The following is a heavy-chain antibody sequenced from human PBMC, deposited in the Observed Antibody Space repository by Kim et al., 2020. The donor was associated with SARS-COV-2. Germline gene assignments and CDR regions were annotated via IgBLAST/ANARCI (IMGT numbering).Heavy chain of an antibody. CDR1: GFTFTSYA. J-gene: IGHJ4*02. D-gene: IGHD3-9*01. Sequence: GGSLRLSCAPSGFTFTSYAMNWVRQAPGKGLEWVSAISGSGGSTYYADAVKGRFTISRDNSKNTLYLQMNSLRAEDTAVYYCAKEWIRYDILTGFDYWGQGTLVTVPS. CDR3: AKEWIRYDILTGFDY. CDR2: ISGSGGST. V-gene: IGHV3-23*01.